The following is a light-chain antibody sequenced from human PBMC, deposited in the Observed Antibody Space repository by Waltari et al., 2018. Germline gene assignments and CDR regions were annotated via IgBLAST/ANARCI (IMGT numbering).Light chain of an antibody. CDR2: EVV. J-gene: IGLJ2*01. CDR3: CSYARSGTVL. CDR1: SSDVGSYNL. Sequence: QSALTQPASVSGSPGQSITISCTGTSSDVGSYNLVSWYQQHPGKAPKLLIYEVVKRPSGVATRFSGSTSANAAYLTISGLQAEDEGDYYCCSYARSGTVLFGGGTKLTVL. V-gene: IGLV2-23*02.